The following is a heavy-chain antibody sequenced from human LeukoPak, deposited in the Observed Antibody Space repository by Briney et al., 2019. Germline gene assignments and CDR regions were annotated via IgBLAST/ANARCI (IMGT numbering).Heavy chain of an antibody. D-gene: IGHD3-10*01. CDR1: GYTFTDYY. V-gene: IGHV1-2*02. CDR3: ASYGSGYNWFDL. J-gene: IGHJ5*02. CDR2: MHPNSGAT. Sequence: GASVKVSCKSSGYTFTDYYVQWVRQAPGQGLEWLGWMHPNSGATNYPQKFQGRVTMTRDTSISTAYMELSRLTSDDTAVYYCASYGSGYNWFDLWGQGTLVTVSS.